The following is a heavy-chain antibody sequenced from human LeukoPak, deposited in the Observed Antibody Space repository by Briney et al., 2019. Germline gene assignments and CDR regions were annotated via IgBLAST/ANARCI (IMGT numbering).Heavy chain of an antibody. CDR3: AKVGRYSSSWFPDYYYYYMDV. CDR2: ISGSGGST. CDR1: GFTFSSYA. D-gene: IGHD6-13*01. V-gene: IGHV3-23*01. Sequence: GGSLRLSCAASGFTFSSYAMSWVRQAPGKGLEWVSAISGSGGSTYYADSVKGRFTISRDNSKNTLYLQMNSLRAEDTAVYYCAKVGRYSSSWFPDYYYYYMDVWGKGTTVTVSS. J-gene: IGHJ6*03.